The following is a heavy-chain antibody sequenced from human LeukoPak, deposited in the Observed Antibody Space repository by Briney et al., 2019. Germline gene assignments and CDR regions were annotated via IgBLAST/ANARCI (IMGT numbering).Heavy chain of an antibody. CDR2: IRGCGGRT. CDR3: AKDPGCSGGSCYPRWFDH. D-gene: IGHD2-15*01. Sequence: GGSLSLSCAASGFPFSSYAMSGVRQAPGKGLEGVSAIRGCGGRTYYADSVKGRFTISRDNSKNTLYLQMNSLRAEDTAVYDCAKDPGCSGGSCYPRWFDHWGQGTLVTVSS. V-gene: IGHV3-23*01. CDR1: GFPFSSYA. J-gene: IGHJ5*02.